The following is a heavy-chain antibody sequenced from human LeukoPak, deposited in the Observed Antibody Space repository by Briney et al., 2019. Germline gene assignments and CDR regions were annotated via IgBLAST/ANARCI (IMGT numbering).Heavy chain of an antibody. V-gene: IGHV1-2*02. CDR3: ARMAGQQNAFDI. CDR1: GYTFTDYY. J-gene: IGHJ3*02. Sequence: ASVKVSCKASGYTFTDYYIHWVRQAPGLGLEWMGWINPHSGDTNYAQRFQGRLTMTRDTSISTAYMELSRLRDDDTAVYYCARMAGQQNAFDIWGQGTMVTVSS. CDR2: INPHSGDT. D-gene: IGHD5-24*01.